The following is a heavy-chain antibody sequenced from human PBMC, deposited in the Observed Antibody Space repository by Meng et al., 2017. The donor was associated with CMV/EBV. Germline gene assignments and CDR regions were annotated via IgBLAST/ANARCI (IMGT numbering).Heavy chain of an antibody. Sequence: SQTLSLTCAISGDSVSSNSAAWNWIRQSPSRGLEWLGRTYYRSKWYNDYAVSVKSRITINPDTSKNQFSLQLNSVTPEDTAVYYCARDRCCSSTSCYWVGMDVWGQGTTVTVSS. V-gene: IGHV6-1*01. D-gene: IGHD2-2*01. J-gene: IGHJ6*02. CDR3: ARDRCCSSTSCYWVGMDV. CDR2: TYYRSKWYN. CDR1: GDSVSSNSAA.